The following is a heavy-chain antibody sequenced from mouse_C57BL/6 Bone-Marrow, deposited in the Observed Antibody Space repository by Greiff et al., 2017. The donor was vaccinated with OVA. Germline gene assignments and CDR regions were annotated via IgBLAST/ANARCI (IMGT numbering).Heavy chain of an antibody. CDR2: IYPRAGST. CDR1: GYTFTSYD. CDR3: ARSDSSGWFAY. J-gene: IGHJ3*01. V-gene: IGHV1-85*01. D-gene: IGHD3-2*02. Sequence: VKLMESGPELVKPGASVKLSCKASGYTFTSYDINWVQQRPGQGLAWIGWIYPRAGSTKYNEKFKGKATLTVAPSSSTAYMELHSLTSEDSAVYFCARSDSSGWFAYWGQGTLVTVSA.